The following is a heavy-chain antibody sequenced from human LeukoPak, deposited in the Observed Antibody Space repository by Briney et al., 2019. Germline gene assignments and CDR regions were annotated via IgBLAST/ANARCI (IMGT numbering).Heavy chain of an antibody. V-gene: IGHV3-30*04. J-gene: IGHJ5*02. CDR1: GFTFSSYA. Sequence: GGSLRLSCAASGFTFSSYAMHWVRQAPGKGLEWVAVISYDGSNKYCADSVKGRFTISRDNSKNTLYLQMNSLRAEDTAVYYCARDSSTNSINNWFDPWGQGTLVTVSS. CDR2: ISYDGSNK. CDR3: ARDSSTNSINNWFDP. D-gene: IGHD2/OR15-2a*01.